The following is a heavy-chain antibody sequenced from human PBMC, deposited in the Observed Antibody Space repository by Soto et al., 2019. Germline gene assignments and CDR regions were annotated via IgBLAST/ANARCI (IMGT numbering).Heavy chain of an antibody. J-gene: IGHJ4*02. D-gene: IGHD1-7*01. CDR2: ISFRGST. CDR3: AMARNSRYFDA. CDR1: GGSVSSGTYY. V-gene: IGHV4-61*01. Sequence: QVQLQESGPGLVTPSETLSLTCTFSGGSVSSGTYYWNWIRQPPGKGLEWIGYISFRGSTKYNPSLKSRVTISVDTPKNQSSLKLSPVTAADMAVYYCAMARNSRYFDAWGQGTLITVSS.